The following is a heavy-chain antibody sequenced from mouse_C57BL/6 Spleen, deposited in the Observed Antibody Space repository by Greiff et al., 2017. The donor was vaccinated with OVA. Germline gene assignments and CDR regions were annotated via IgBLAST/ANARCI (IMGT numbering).Heavy chain of an antibody. Sequence: DVMLVESGGGLVKPGGSLKLSCAASGFTFSDYGMHWVRQAPEKGLEWVAYISSGSSTIYYADTVKGRFTISRDNAKNTLFLQMTSLRSEDTAMYYCAIGSGTWYFDVWGTGTTVTVSS. J-gene: IGHJ1*03. V-gene: IGHV5-17*01. CDR3: AIGSGTWYFDV. CDR2: ISSGSSTI. CDR1: GFTFSDYG. D-gene: IGHD4-1*01.